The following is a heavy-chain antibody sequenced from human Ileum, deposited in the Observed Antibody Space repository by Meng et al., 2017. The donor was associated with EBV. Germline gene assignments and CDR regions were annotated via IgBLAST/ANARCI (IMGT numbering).Heavy chain of an antibody. V-gene: IGHV4-59*08. CDR2: IYYSGST. D-gene: IGHD2-15*01. J-gene: IGHJ4*02. Sequence: QESGPGLWKTSETLSLTCTVSCGSISSYYWSWIRQPPGKGLEWIGYIYYSGSTNYNPSLKSRVTISVDTSKNQFSLNLSSVTAADTAVYYCARGGWSLDYWGQGTLVTVSS. CDR3: ARGGWSLDY. CDR1: CGSISSYY.